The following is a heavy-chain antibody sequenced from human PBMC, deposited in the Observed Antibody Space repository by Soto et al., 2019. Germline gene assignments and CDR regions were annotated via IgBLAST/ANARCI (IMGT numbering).Heavy chain of an antibody. V-gene: IGHV4-39*01. CDR1: GGSISSSSYY. CDR2: IYYSGST. D-gene: IGHD3-10*01. J-gene: IGHJ6*03. Sequence: SETLSLTCTVSGGSISSSSYYWGWIRQPPGKGLEWIGSIYYSGSTYYNPFLKSRVTISVDTSKNQFSLKLSSVTAADTAVYYCARQKWYYGSGSYSAYYYYMDVWGKGTTVTVSS. CDR3: ARQKWYYGSGSYSAYYYYMDV.